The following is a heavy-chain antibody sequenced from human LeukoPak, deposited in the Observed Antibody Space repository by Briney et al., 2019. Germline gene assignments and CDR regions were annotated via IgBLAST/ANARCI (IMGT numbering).Heavy chain of an antibody. CDR1: GYTFTSYD. J-gene: IGHJ4*02. D-gene: IGHD1-26*01. CDR3: ARASGSYDPYDY. V-gene: IGHV1-8*01. Sequence: ASVKVSCKASGYTFTSYDINWVRQATGQGLEWMGWMNPNSGNTGYAQKFQGRVTMTRNTSISTAYMELGSLRSEDTAVYYCARASGSYDPYDYWGQGTLVTVSS. CDR2: MNPNSGNT.